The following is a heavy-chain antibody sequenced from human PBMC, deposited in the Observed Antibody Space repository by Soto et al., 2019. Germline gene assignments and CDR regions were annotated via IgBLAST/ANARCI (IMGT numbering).Heavy chain of an antibody. CDR1: GFSLRTTGAG. V-gene: IGHV2-5*02. D-gene: IGHD3-10*01. Sequence: SGPTLVNPTHALTLTCTFSGFSLRTTGAGVGWIRQPPGKALEWLALLYWDDDNRYNPSLKSRLTLTKDTSKSQVVLTLTNVDPADTAPYYCAHCHPGDMGAFDIWGQGTMVTVSS. CDR2: LYWDDDN. J-gene: IGHJ3*02. CDR3: AHCHPGDMGAFDI.